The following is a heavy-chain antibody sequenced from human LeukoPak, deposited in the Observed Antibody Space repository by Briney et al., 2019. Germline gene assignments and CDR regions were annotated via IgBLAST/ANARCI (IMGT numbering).Heavy chain of an antibody. J-gene: IGHJ4*02. D-gene: IGHD5-18*01. Sequence: SETLSLTCTVSGGSISSYYWSWIRQPPGKGLEWIGYIYYSGSTNYNPSLKSRVTISVDTSKNQFSLKLSSVTAAETAGYYCARGGYSYGYFFVDYWGQGTLVTVSS. CDR2: IYYSGST. V-gene: IGHV4-59*01. CDR1: GGSISSYY. CDR3: ARGGYSYGYFFVDY.